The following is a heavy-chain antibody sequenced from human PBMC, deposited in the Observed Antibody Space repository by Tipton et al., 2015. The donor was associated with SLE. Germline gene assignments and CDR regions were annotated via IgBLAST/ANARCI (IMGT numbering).Heavy chain of an antibody. CDR2: IYPGHSDT. D-gene: IGHD2-15*01. V-gene: IGHV5-51*03. CDR1: GYSFTSYW. Sequence: QSGPEVKKAGESLKISCKGSGYSFTSYWIGWVRQMPGKGLEGMGIIYPGHSDTRYSPSFQGQVTISADTASDTAYLQWSSLKASDSAVYYCAGLGYGCSGCRCFGVVAWGQGTAVSVSS. J-gene: IGHJ6*02. CDR3: AGLGYGCSGCRCFGVVA.